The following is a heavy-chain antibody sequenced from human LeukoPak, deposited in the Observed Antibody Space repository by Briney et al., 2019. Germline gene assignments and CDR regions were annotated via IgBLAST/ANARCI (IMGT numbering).Heavy chain of an antibody. J-gene: IGHJ6*02. CDR2: ISGGGGNT. V-gene: IGHV3-23*01. CDR3: AREGYYCSGGSCYFYGMDV. Sequence: PGGSLRLSCAASGFTFSSYAVSWVRQAPGTGLEWVSTISGGGGNTYYADSVKGRFTISRDNAKNTLYLQMNSLRAEDTAVYYCAREGYYCSGGSCYFYGMDVWGQGTTVTVSS. CDR1: GFTFSSYA. D-gene: IGHD2-15*01.